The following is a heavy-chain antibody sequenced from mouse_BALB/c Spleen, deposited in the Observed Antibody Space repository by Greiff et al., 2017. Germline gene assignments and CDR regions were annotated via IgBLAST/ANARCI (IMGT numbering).Heavy chain of an antibody. D-gene: IGHD1-2*01. CDR1: GYSITSGYY. CDR3: ARFALRGLMDY. V-gene: IGHV3-6*02. J-gene: IGHJ4*01. Sequence: EVQLQQSGPGLVKPSQSLSLTCSVTGYSITSGYYWNWIRQFPGNKLEWMGYISYDGSNNYNPSLKNRISITRDTSKNQFFLKLNSVTTEDTATYYCARFALRGLMDYWGQGTSVTVSS. CDR2: ISYDGSN.